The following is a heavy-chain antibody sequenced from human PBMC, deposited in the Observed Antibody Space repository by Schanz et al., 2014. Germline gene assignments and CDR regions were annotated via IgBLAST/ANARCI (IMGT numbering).Heavy chain of an antibody. CDR1: GGSISSGGYS. CDR2: IYYSGST. V-gene: IGHV4-30-4*07. Sequence: QVQLQESGPGLVKPSQTLSLTCAVSGGSISSGGYSWNWIRQPPGKGLEWIVYIYYSGSTYYNPSLKSRFTISVDPSKTQFSLKLSSVTAADTAVYYCARGGRTTYNYYYGMDVWGQGTTVTVSS. D-gene: IGHD1-1*01. CDR3: ARGGRTTYNYYYGMDV. J-gene: IGHJ6*02.